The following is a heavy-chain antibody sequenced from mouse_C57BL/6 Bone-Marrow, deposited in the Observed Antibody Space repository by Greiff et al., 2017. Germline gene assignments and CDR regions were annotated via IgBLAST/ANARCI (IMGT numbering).Heavy chain of an antibody. D-gene: IGHD1-1*01. CDR1: GYTFTSYW. CDR3: ARRANYYGSSYGFAY. V-gene: IGHV1-64*01. Sequence: QVQLQQPGAELVKPGASVKLSCKASGYTFTSYWMHWVKQRPGQGLEWIGMIHPNSGSTNYNEKFKSKATLTVDKSSSTAYMQLSSLTSEDSAVYYCARRANYYGSSYGFAYWGQGALVTVAA. CDR2: IHPNSGST. J-gene: IGHJ3*01.